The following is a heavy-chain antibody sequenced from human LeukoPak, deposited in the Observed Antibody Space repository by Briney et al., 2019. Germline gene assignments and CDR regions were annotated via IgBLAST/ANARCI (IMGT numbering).Heavy chain of an antibody. J-gene: IGHJ5*02. V-gene: IGHV1-2*02. CDR1: GYTFTGYY. CDR3: AKGFHSSSWFDP. D-gene: IGHD6-13*01. CDR2: INPNSGGT. Sequence: ASVKVSCKASGYTFTGYYLHWVRQAPGQGLEWMGWINPNSGGTNYAQKFQGRVTMTRDTSISTAYMELSRLRSDDTAVYYCAKGFHSSSWFDPWGQGTLVTVSS.